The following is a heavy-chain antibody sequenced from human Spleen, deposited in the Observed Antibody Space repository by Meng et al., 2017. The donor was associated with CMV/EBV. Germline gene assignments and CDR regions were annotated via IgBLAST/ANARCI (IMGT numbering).Heavy chain of an antibody. CDR1: GYTFTGYG. J-gene: IGHJ4*02. D-gene: IGHD3-10*01. CDR2: ISAYNGNT. V-gene: IGHV1-18*01. CDR3: ARGPFNYYGSGYYFDY. Sequence: VQLRQCGVEVNKPGALGKVSCKASGYTFTGYGISWVRQAPGQGLEWMGWISAYNGNTNYAQKLQGRVTMTTDTSTSTAYMELRSLRSDDTAVYYCARGPFNYYGSGYYFDYWGQGTLVTVSS.